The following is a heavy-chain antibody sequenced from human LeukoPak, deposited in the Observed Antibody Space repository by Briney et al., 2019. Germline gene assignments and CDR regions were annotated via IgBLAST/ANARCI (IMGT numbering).Heavy chain of an antibody. CDR3: ARVREPFLWTRTLDH. CDR1: GFTFRSHG. CDR2: ISLDGSDI. Sequence: SGGSLRLSCAASGFTFRSHGMQWVRQGPGKGLEWVATISLDGSDIFYVESGKGRFTISRDNSKTTVYLQMTGLRTHDTGVYYCARVREPFLWTRTLDHWGQGTRVIVSS. J-gene: IGHJ4*02. D-gene: IGHD1-14*01. V-gene: IGHV3-30*03.